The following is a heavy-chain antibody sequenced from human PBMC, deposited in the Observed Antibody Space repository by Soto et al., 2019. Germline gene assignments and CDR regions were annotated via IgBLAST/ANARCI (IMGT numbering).Heavy chain of an antibody. Sequence: PGGSLRLSCAASGFTFSSYDMHWVRQATGKGLEWVSAIGTAGDTYYPGSVKGRFTISRENAKNSLYLQMNSLRAGDTAVYYCARGKYSSGWSYDAFDIWGQETMVTVSS. CDR2: IGTAGDT. D-gene: IGHD6-19*01. CDR1: GFTFSSYD. J-gene: IGHJ3*02. CDR3: ARGKYSSGWSYDAFDI. V-gene: IGHV3-13*01.